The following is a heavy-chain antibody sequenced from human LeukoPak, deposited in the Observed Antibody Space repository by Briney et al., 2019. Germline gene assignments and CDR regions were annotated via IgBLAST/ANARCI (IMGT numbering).Heavy chain of an antibody. Sequence: GASVKVSCKGSGYTFTSYGICWVRQAPGQGLEWVGWSSAYNGNTNYAQKLQGRVTMTTDTSTSTAYMELRNLRSDDTAVYYCARVGWLVRGYFDYWGLGTLVTVSS. V-gene: IGHV1-18*01. CDR2: SSAYNGNT. CDR1: GYTFTSYG. J-gene: IGHJ4*02. CDR3: ARVGWLVRGYFDY. D-gene: IGHD6-19*01.